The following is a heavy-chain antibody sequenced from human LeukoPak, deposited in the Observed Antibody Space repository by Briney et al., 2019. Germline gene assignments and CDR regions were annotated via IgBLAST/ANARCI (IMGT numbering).Heavy chain of an antibody. V-gene: IGHV1-69*13. CDR1: GYTFTSYG. J-gene: IGHJ5*02. Sequence: ASVKVSCKASGYTFTSYGFSWVRQAPGQGLEWMGGIIPIFGTANYAQKFQGRVTITADESTSTAYMELSSLRSEDTAVYYCARVLAPGWFDPWGQGTLVTVSS. D-gene: IGHD3-3*01. CDR2: IIPIFGTA. CDR3: ARVLAPGWFDP.